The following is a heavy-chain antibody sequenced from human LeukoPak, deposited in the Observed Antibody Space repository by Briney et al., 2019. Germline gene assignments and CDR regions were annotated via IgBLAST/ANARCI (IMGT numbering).Heavy chain of an antibody. CDR3: ARVSHAYYYDSSGYHHFDY. V-gene: IGHV1-2*06. CDR1: GYTFSGHY. CDR2: INPNSGGT. D-gene: IGHD3-22*01. J-gene: IGHJ4*02. Sequence: GASVKVSCKASGYTFSGHYLHWVRQAPGQGLEWMGRINPNSGGTNYAQKFQGRVTMTRDTSISTAYMELSRLRSDDTAVYYCARVSHAYYYDSSGYHHFDYWGQGTLVTVSS.